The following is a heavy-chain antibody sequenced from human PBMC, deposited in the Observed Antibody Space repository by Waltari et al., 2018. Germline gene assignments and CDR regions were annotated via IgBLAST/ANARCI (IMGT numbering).Heavy chain of an antibody. CDR1: GGSFSGYY. J-gene: IGHJ5*02. CDR2: INHSGST. D-gene: IGHD3-3*01. CDR3: ARAARGTIFGKNWFDP. Sequence: QVQLQQWGAGLLKPSETLSLTCAVYGGSFSGYYWSWIRQPPGKGLEWIGEINHSGSTNSNPSLKSRVTISVDTSKNQFSLKLSSVTAADTAVYYCARAARGTIFGKNWFDPWGQGTLVTVSS. V-gene: IGHV4-34*01.